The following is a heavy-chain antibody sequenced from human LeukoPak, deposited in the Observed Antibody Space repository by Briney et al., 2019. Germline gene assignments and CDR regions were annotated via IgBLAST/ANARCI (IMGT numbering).Heavy chain of an antibody. CDR1: GGSISSYY. CDR3: ARDRYGYGGYFDL. CDR2: IYNSGNT. Sequence: SETLSLTCTVSGGSISSYYWSWIRQPAGKGLEWIGRIYNSGNTNYNPSLKSRVTISVDTSKNQFSLKLSSVTAADTAVYYCARDRYGYGGYFDLWGRGTLVTVSS. V-gene: IGHV4-4*07. D-gene: IGHD3-16*01. J-gene: IGHJ2*01.